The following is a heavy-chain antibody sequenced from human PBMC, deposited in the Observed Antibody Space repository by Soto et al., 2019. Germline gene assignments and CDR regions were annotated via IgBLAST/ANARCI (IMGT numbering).Heavy chain of an antibody. V-gene: IGHV3-15*01. CDR1: GFTFNNAW. CDR2: IRSKVDGGTR. J-gene: IGHJ4*02. Sequence: EVQLVESGGGLVKPGGSLRLSCAASGFTFNNAWMSWVRQAPGKGLEWVARIRSKVDGGTRDYTEPVKGRFTISRDDSKNPLYLQMSSLKTEDTGVYYCITDPYLETYFYGSGSLGWGQGVLVTVSS. D-gene: IGHD3-10*01. CDR3: ITDPYLETYFYGSGSLG.